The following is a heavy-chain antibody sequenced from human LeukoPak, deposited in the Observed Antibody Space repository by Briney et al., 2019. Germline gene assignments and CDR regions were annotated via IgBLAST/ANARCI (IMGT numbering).Heavy chain of an antibody. Sequence: SQTLSLTCTVSGGSISSGGYYWSWIRQHPGKGLEWIGYIYYSGSTYYNPSLKSRVTISVDTSKNQFSLKLSSVTAADTAVYYCATRKYYDFWSGYYDYYYGMDVWGQGTTVTVSS. D-gene: IGHD3-3*01. V-gene: IGHV4-31*03. J-gene: IGHJ6*02. CDR3: ATRKYYDFWSGYYDYYYGMDV. CDR1: GGSISSGGYY. CDR2: IYYSGST.